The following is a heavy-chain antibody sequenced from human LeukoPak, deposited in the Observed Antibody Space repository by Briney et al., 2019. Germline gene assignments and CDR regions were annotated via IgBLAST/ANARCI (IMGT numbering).Heavy chain of an antibody. D-gene: IGHD6-19*01. CDR2: ISYDGSNK. J-gene: IGHJ4*02. V-gene: IGHV3-30-3*01. CDR1: GFTFSSYA. Sequence: GGSLRLSCAASGFTFSSYAMHWVRQAPGKGLEWVAVISYDGSNKYYADSVKGRFTISRDNSKNTLYLQMNSLRAEDTAVYYCARDEGYSSGWYVKSFGDYWGQGTLVTVSS. CDR3: ARDEGYSSGWYVKSFGDY.